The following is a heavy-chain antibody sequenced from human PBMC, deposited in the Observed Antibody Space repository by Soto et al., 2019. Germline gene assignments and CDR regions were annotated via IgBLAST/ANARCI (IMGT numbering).Heavy chain of an antibody. CDR1: GGSISSSYW. V-gene: IGHV4-31*11. CDR3: ARGRIQLGEDY. CDR2: IYYSGST. J-gene: IGHJ4*02. Sequence: SETLSLTCAVSGGSISSSYWWSWVRQHPGKGLEWIGYIYYSGSTYYNPSLKSRVSISVDTSKNHFSLKLSSVTAADTAVYYCARGRIQLGEDYWGQGTLVTVS. D-gene: IGHD5-18*01.